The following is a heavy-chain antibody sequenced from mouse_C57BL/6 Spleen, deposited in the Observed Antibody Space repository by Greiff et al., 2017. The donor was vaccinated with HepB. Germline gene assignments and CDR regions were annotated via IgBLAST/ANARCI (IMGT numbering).Heavy chain of an antibody. V-gene: IGHV1-72*01. J-gene: IGHJ4*01. CDR1: GYTLTSYW. CDR3: ARREIYYGNYRDAMDY. Sequence: QVHVKQPGAELVKPGASVKLSCKASGYTLTSYWMHWVKQRPGRGLEWIGRIDPNSGGTKYNEKFKSKATLTVDKPSSTAYMQLSSLTSEDSAVYYCARREIYYGNYRDAMDYWGQGTSVTVSS. D-gene: IGHD2-1*01. CDR2: IDPNSGGT.